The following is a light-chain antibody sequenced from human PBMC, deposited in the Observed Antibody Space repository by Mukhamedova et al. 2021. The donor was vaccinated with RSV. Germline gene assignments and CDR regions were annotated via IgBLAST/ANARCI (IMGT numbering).Light chain of an antibody. V-gene: IGKV1-39*01. CDR3: QQSYSFPRT. Sequence: GKAPEVLIYAASNLQSGVPSRFSGSGSGTDFTLTIRNLQPEDFATYYCQQSYSFPRTFGQGTKVEIK. CDR2: AAS. J-gene: IGKJ1*01.